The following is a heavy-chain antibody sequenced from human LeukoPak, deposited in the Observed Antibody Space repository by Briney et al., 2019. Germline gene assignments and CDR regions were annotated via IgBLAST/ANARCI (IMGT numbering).Heavy chain of an antibody. D-gene: IGHD2-2*01. CDR2: IPYDGSNK. CDR3: ARERGIVVVPAPLFYFDY. V-gene: IGHV3-30*04. Sequence: PGGSLRLSCAASGFTFSSYAMHWVRQAPGKGLEGVAVIPYDGSNKYYADSVKGRFTISRDNSKNTLYLQMNSLRAEDTAVYYCARERGIVVVPAPLFYFDYWGQGTLVTVSS. J-gene: IGHJ4*02. CDR1: GFTFSSYA.